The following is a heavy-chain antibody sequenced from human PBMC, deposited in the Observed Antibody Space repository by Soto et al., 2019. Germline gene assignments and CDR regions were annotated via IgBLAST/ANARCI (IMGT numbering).Heavy chain of an antibody. V-gene: IGHV1-3*01. J-gene: IGHJ6*02. Sequence: QVQLVQSGAEVKKPGASVKVSCKASGYTFTSYAMHWVRQAPGQRLEWMGWINAGNGNTKYSQKFQGRVTITRDTSASTAYMELSSLRSEDTAVYNCARVEIIYSYYYYYGMDVWGQGTTVTVSS. CDR3: ARVEIIYSYYYYYGMDV. CDR2: INAGNGNT. D-gene: IGHD4-4*01. CDR1: GYTFTSYA.